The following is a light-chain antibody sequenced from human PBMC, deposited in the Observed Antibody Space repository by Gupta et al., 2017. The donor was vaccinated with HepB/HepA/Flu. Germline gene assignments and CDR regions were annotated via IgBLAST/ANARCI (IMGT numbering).Light chain of an antibody. CDR2: EDN. CDR1: SGSIASNY. V-gene: IGLV6-57*03. Sequence: FILPPPHSVPDSPGPTIAISCTRSSGSIASNYVQWYPQLPGSAPTAVIYEDNQRPSGLSDRLSGSIDSSSNSAALTISGLKPEEEADYDCQSYYSSNYSVVFGGGTKLTVL. CDR3: QSYYSSNYSVV. J-gene: IGLJ2*01.